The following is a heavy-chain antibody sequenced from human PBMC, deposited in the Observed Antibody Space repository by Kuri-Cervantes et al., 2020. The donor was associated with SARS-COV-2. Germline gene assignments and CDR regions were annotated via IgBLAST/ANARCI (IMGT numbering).Heavy chain of an antibody. CDR2: INHSGST. D-gene: IGHD5-12*01. J-gene: IGHJ5*02. CDR1: GGSFSGYY. Sequence: ESLKISCAVYGGSFSGYYWSWIRQPPGKGLEWIGEINHSGSTNYNPSLKSRVTISVDTSKNQFSLKLSSVTAADTAVYYCARGLGGYDLSWFDPWGQGTLVTVSS. CDR3: ARGLGGYDLSWFDP. V-gene: IGHV4-34*01.